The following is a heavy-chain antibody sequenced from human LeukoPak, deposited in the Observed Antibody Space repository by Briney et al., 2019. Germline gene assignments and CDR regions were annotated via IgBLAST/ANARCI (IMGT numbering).Heavy chain of an antibody. D-gene: IGHD3-10*01. V-gene: IGHV3-15*01. CDR2: IKSKSEGGAT. J-gene: IGHJ4*02. Sequence: PGGSLRLSCAASGFTFSNSWMHWVRQAPGKGLEWVGRIKSKSEGGATDYPAPVKGRFTISRDDSKNTLFLQMNSLKTEDTAVYYCTTEGYYGSGSYYKPSRFDYWGQGTLVTVSS. CDR1: GFTFSNSW. CDR3: TTEGYYGSGSYYKPSRFDY.